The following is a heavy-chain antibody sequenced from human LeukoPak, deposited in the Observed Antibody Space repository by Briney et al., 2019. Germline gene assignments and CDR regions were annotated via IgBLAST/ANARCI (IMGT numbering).Heavy chain of an antibody. V-gene: IGHV1-2*02. D-gene: IGHD1-1*01. CDR1: GYTFTSYD. CDR3: ARQRWNDPLEYYMDV. J-gene: IGHJ6*03. Sequence: ASVTVSCTASGYTFTSYDINWVRQATGQGLEWMGWMNPNSGGTNYAQKFQGRVTMTRDTSISTAYLQWSSLKASDTAMYYCARQRWNDPLEYYMDVWGKGTTVTVSS. CDR2: MNPNSGGT.